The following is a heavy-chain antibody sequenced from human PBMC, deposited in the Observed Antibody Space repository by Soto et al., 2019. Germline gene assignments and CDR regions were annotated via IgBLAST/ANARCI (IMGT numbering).Heavy chain of an antibody. CDR1: GFSVSNVAMG. CDR3: ARTTRGVYSPSYFDT. CDR2: IFSDDEK. J-gene: IGHJ4*02. Sequence: QVTLKESGPVLVKPTETLTLTCTVSGFSVSNVAMGVSWVRQPPGKALEWLTLIFSDDEKSFSTSLKTRATISKDISKNQVVLTVARVVPEDTATYFCARTTRGVYSPSYFDTWGQGTLVTVSS. V-gene: IGHV2-26*01. D-gene: IGHD4-17*01.